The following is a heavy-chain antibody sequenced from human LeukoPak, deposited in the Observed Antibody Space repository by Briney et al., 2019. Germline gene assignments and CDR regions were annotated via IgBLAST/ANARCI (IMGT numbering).Heavy chain of an antibody. J-gene: IGHJ4*02. D-gene: IGHD2-8*01. CDR2: INWNGGST. V-gene: IGHV3-20*04. Sequence: GGSLRLSCAASGFTFDDYGMSWVRQAPGKVLEWVSGINWNGGSTGYADSVKGRFTISRDNAKNSLYLQMNSLRAEDTALYYCARDCTNGVCSNFDYWGQGTLVTVSS. CDR1: GFTFDDYG. CDR3: ARDCTNGVCSNFDY.